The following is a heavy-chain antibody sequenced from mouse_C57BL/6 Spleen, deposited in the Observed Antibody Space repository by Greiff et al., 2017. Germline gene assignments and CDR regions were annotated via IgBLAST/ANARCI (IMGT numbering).Heavy chain of an antibody. CDR3: ARNANWYYFDY. J-gene: IGHJ2*01. Sequence: VQLQQPGAELVRPGTSVKLSCKASGYTFTSYWMHWVKQRPGQGLEWIGVIDPSDSYTNYNQKFKGKATLTVDTSSSTAYMQLSSLTSEDSAVYYCARNANWYYFDYGGQGTTLTVSS. V-gene: IGHV1-59*01. CDR1: GYTFTSYW. CDR2: IDPSDSYT. D-gene: IGHD4-1*01.